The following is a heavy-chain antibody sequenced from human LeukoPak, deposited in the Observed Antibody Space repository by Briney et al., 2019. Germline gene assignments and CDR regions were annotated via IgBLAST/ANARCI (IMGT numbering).Heavy chain of an antibody. Sequence: PSETLSLTCAVYGGSFSGYYWSWIRQPPGKGLEWIGEINHSGSTNYNPSLKSRVTISVDTSKNQFSLKLGSVTAADTAVYYCARDLHYYYGSGDWGQGTLVTVS. CDR1: GGSFSGYY. D-gene: IGHD3-10*01. CDR3: ARDLHYYYGSGD. CDR2: INHSGST. V-gene: IGHV4-34*01. J-gene: IGHJ4*02.